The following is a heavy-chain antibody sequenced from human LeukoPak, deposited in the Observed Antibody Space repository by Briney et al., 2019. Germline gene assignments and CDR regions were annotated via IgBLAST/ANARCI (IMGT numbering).Heavy chain of an antibody. CDR1: GGSISRSSYY. Sequence: SETLSLTCTVSGGSISRSSYYWGWIRQPPGKGLEWIGSIYYSGSTYYNPSLKSRVTISVDTSKNQFSLKLSSATAADTAVYYCAQFNRYYFDYWGQGTLVTVSS. V-gene: IGHV4-39*01. J-gene: IGHJ4*02. CDR2: IYYSGST. D-gene: IGHD1-14*01. CDR3: AQFNRYYFDY.